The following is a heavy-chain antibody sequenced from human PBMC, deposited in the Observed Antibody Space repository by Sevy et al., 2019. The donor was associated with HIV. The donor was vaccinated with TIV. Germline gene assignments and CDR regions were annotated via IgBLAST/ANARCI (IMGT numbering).Heavy chain of an antibody. J-gene: IGHJ4*02. V-gene: IGHV3-23*01. CDR1: GFTFSEYS. D-gene: IGHD2-8*01. CDR2: LSFGCGEI. Sequence: GGSLRLSCAASGFTFSEYSMSWVRQPPGKGLEWVSTLSFGCGEINYADSVKGRFTISRDNSKSSVYLQMNNLRPEDTAVYYCAREGCTKPHDYWGQGTPVTVSS. CDR3: AREGCTKPHDY.